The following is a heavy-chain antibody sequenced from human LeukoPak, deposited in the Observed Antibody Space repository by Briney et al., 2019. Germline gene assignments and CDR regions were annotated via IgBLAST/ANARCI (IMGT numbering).Heavy chain of an antibody. CDR1: GFTFSSYE. CDR2: ISSSGSTI. CDR3: ARDPRGPTGYDSSGRDTFDY. D-gene: IGHD3-22*01. V-gene: IGHV3-48*03. J-gene: IGHJ4*02. Sequence: GGSLRLSCAASGFTFSSYEMNWVRQAPGKGLEWVSYISSSGSTIYYADSVKGRFTISRDNSRNTLYLQMNSLRPEDTAVYYCARDPRGPTGYDSSGRDTFDYWGQGTLVTVSS.